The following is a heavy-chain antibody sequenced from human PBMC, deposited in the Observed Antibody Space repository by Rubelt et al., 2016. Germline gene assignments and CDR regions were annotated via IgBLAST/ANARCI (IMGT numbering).Heavy chain of an antibody. Sequence: QVQLQQWGAGLLKPSETLSLTCAVYGGSFSGYYWSWIRQPPGKGLEWSGEINHSGSTNYNPSLKSRVTRSVDTSKIQFSRMLGSVTAADTAVYYCASGRRGSSSWLGRDYYGMDVWGQGTTVTVSS. J-gene: IGHJ6*02. CDR3: ASGRRGSSSWLGRDYYGMDV. D-gene: IGHD6-13*01. V-gene: IGHV4-34*01. CDR2: INHSGST. CDR1: GGSFSGYY.